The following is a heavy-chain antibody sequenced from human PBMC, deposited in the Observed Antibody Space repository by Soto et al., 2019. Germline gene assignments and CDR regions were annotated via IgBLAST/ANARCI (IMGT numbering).Heavy chain of an antibody. CDR1: GYTFTSYG. Sequence: ASVKVSCKASGYTFTSYGISWVRQAPGQGLERMGWISAYNGNTNFAQRFQGRFTIPPDPSPSTAYLELRSLRSDDTALFYFARVSSPYGDYDPSQSFQHWGQATLVTVSS. CDR3: ARVSSPYGDYDPSQSFQH. D-gene: IGHD4-17*01. CDR2: ISAYNGNT. V-gene: IGHV1-18*01. J-gene: IGHJ1*01.